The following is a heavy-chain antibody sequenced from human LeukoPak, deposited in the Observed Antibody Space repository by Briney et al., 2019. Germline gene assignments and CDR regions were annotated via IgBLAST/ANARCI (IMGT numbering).Heavy chain of an antibody. CDR1: GMSLSDYY. CDR3: ARDLEVPDP. Sequence: PSETLSLTCGVSGMSLSDYYWTWIRQSPGKGLEWIGEINHSGSANYNPSLASRVTISVDRSKNQFSLKLSSVTAADTAVYYCARDLEVPDPWGQGTLVTVSS. CDR2: INHSGSA. V-gene: IGHV4-34*01. J-gene: IGHJ5*02.